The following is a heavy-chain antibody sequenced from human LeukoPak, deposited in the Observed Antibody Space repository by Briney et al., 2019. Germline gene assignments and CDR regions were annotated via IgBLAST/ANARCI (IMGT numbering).Heavy chain of an antibody. J-gene: IGHJ4*02. CDR1: GGSISSYY. Sequence: PSETLSLTCTGSGGSISSYYWSWIRQPAGKGLEWIGRIYTSGSTNYNPSLKSRVTMSVDTSKNQFSLKLSSVTAAGTAVYYCARTLWGGSVAAAGPYYFDCWGQGTLVTVSS. CDR2: IYTSGST. D-gene: IGHD6-13*01. CDR3: ARTLWGGSVAAAGPYYFDC. V-gene: IGHV4-4*07.